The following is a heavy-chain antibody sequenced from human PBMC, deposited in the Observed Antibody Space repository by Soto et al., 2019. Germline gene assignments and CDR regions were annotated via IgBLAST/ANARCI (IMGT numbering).Heavy chain of an antibody. D-gene: IGHD3-10*01. CDR3: AKDLLGFGYTYADV. CDR1: GGTFSSYA. J-gene: IGHJ6*02. CDR2: IIPIGVTR. V-gene: IGHV1-69*12. Sequence: QVQLVQSGAEVKKPGSSVKVSCKASGGTFSSYAISWVRQAPGQGLEWMGGIIPIGVTRSYAQKFQGRVTITADESTRTAYMELGRLRPEDTTVYYCAKDLLGFGYTYADVWGQGTTVTVSS.